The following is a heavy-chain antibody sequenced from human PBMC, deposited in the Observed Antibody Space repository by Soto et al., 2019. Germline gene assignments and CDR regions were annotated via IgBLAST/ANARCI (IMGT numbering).Heavy chain of an antibody. CDR2: INRDGSDA. CDR1: GFSFSDYW. CDR3: AREHVATGNYYFDL. V-gene: IGHV3-74*01. Sequence: QLVESGGGLVQPGGFLRLSCAAAGFSFSDYWMHWVRQVPGKGLVWVSRINRDGSDAAYADSVQGRLTISRDNAKNTLYLQMNGLRAEDTAEYYCAREHVATGNYYFDLWGRGTLVTVSS. J-gene: IGHJ2*01. D-gene: IGHD1-1*01.